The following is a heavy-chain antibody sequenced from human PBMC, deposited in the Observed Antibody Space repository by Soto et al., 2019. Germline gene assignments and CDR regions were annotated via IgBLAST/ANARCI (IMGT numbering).Heavy chain of an antibody. CDR2: IIPYYNTL. D-gene: IGHD6-13*01. Sequence: QAQVVQSGAEVRKPGSSVNLSCKASEGTFNSYAIAWVRQAPGQGLEWMGGIIPYYNTLNYAQKFQDRVTITADDSTNTVYMELSSLRSDDTAVYFCPSGASRWYPYVFDSWAQGTVVTVSS. CDR3: PSGASRWYPYVFDS. J-gene: IGHJ4*02. V-gene: IGHV1-69*01. CDR1: EGTFNSYA.